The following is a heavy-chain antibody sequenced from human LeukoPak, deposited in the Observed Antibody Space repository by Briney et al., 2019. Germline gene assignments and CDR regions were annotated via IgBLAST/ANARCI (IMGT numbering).Heavy chain of an antibody. V-gene: IGHV3-48*01. J-gene: IGHJ3*02. CDR3: VRNDGDNAFDI. CDR1: RFTFSTYS. Sequence: GGSLRLSCAASRFTFSTYSMNWVRQAPGRGMEWVSYISSSSTNIYYKDSVKGRFTISRDNAKNSLYLHMTSLRAEDTAVYYCVRNDGDNAFDIWGQGTMVIVSS. D-gene: IGHD4-17*01. CDR2: ISSSSTNI.